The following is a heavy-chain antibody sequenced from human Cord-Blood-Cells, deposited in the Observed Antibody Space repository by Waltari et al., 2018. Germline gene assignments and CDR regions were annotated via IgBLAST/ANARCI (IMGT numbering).Heavy chain of an antibody. CDR1: GGSFSGYY. J-gene: IGHJ5*02. Sequence: QVQLQQWGAGLLKPSETLSLTCAVHGGSFSGYYWSWNRQPPGKGLEWIGEINHSGSTNYNPSLKSRVTISVDTSKNQFSLKLSSVTAADTAVYYCARPGNYGSGSRGFDPWGQGTLVTVSS. D-gene: IGHD3-10*01. V-gene: IGHV4-34*01. CDR3: ARPGNYGSGSRGFDP. CDR2: INHSGST.